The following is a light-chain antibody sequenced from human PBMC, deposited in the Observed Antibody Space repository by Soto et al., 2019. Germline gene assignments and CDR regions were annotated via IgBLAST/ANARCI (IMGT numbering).Light chain of an antibody. CDR2: GAS. J-gene: IGKJ1*01. CDR1: QSVSSK. Sequence: EIVLTQSPGTLSVSPGERATLSCRASQSVSSKLAWYQQKPGQAPRLLFYGASTGATGIPARFSGSGSETEFTLSISSLQSEDFAVDDCQQYNNWPGTFGQGTKVEIK. CDR3: QQYNNWPGT. V-gene: IGKV3-15*01.